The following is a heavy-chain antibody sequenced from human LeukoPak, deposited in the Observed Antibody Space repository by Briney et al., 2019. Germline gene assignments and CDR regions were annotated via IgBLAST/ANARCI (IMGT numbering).Heavy chain of an antibody. Sequence: GGSLRLSCAASGFTFSNAWMSWVRQAPGKGLEWVGHIKSKTDGGTTDYAAPVKGRFTISRDDSKNTLYLQMNSLKTEDTAVYYCLSLVPKRWGQGTLVTVSS. CDR1: GFTFSNAW. CDR2: IKSKTDGGTT. D-gene: IGHD3-10*01. V-gene: IGHV3-15*01. CDR3: LSLVPKR. J-gene: IGHJ4*02.